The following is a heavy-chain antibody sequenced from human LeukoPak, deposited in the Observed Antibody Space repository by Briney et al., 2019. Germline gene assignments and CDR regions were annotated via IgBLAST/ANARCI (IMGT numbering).Heavy chain of an antibody. CDR1: GYTLAELS. D-gene: IGHD7-27*01. V-gene: IGHV1-24*01. Sequence: ASVKVSCKVSGYTLAELSMHWVRQAPGKGLEWMGGFDPEDGETIYAQKFQGRVTMTEDTSTDTAYMELSSLRSEDTAVYYCATDHPGSPNWGYYWGQGTLVTVSS. CDR3: ATDHPGSPNWGYY. J-gene: IGHJ4*02. CDR2: FDPEDGET.